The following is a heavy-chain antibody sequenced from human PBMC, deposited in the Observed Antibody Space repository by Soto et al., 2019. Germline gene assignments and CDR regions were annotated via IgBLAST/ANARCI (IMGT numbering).Heavy chain of an antibody. D-gene: IGHD7-27*01. J-gene: IGHJ3*01. CDR3: VTRGRNWGAFDF. Sequence: VQLLESGGDLVPPGGSLRLSCVASGFILNNDAMSWVRQAPGQGLEWVSTIGGTDGDSDGVPWYEDSVKGRFTISRESSANTLFLHMDNLRAEDPALYYCVTRGRNWGAFDFWGQGTTVVVSS. CDR2: IGGTDGDSDGVP. CDR1: GFILNNDA. V-gene: IGHV3-23*01.